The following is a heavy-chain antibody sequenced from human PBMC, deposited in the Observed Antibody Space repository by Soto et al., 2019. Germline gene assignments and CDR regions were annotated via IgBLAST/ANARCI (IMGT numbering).Heavy chain of an antibody. Sequence: QITLKESGPTLVKPTQTLTLTCTFSGFSLSTSGVGVGWIRQPPGKALEWLALIYWDDDKRYSPSLKSRLTITKDTSKNQVVLTMTNMDPVDTATYYCAHSEVRGVIALRWFDPWGQGTLVTVSS. CDR1: GFSLSTSGVG. CDR3: AHSEVRGVIALRWFDP. D-gene: IGHD3-10*01. CDR2: IYWDDDK. V-gene: IGHV2-5*02. J-gene: IGHJ5*02.